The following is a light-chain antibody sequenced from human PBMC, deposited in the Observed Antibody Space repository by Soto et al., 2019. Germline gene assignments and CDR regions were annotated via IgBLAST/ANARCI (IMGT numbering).Light chain of an antibody. J-gene: IGLJ3*02. CDR2: DVS. Sequence: QSVLTQPASVSGSPGQSITISCTGTSSDVGGYNSVSWYQQHPGKAPQLMIYDVSYRPSGVSDRFSGSKSGNTASLTVSGLRAEDEADYYCSSYASTATRVFGGGTKVIVL. CDR1: SSDVGGYNS. CDR3: SSYASTATRV. V-gene: IGLV2-14*01.